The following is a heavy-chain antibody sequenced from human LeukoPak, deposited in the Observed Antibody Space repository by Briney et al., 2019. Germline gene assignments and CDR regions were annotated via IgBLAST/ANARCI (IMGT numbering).Heavy chain of an antibody. CDR2: INHSGST. D-gene: IGHD2-15*01. CDR1: GGSFSGCY. J-gene: IGHJ4*02. V-gene: IGHV4-34*01. Sequence: MTSETLSLTCAVYGGSFSGCYWSWVRQPPGKGLEWIGEINHSGSTNYNPSLKSRVTISVDTSKNQFSLKLSSVTAADTAVYYCARGRGAVAASHFDYWGQGTLVTVSS. CDR3: ARGRGAVAASHFDY.